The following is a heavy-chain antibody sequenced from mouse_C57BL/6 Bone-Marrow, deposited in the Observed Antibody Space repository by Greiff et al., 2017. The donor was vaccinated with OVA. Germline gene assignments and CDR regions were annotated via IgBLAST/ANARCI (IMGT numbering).Heavy chain of an antibody. J-gene: IGHJ4*01. Sequence: VQLKESGAELVKPGASVKLSCKASGYTFTEYTIHWVKQRSGQGLEWIGWFYPGSGSTQYNEKFKDKATLTSDKSSSTVYMELSRLTSEDSAVNFCARRGLLRPLLDYWGQGTSVTVSA. V-gene: IGHV1-62-2*01. CDR3: ARRGLLRPLLDY. CDR1: GYTFTEYT. CDR2: FYPGSGST. D-gene: IGHD1-2*01.